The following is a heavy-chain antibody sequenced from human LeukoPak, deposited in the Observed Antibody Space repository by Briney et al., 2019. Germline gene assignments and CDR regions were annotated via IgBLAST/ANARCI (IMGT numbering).Heavy chain of an antibody. V-gene: IGHV1-69*04. CDR3: AREIVGSGFDY. J-gene: IGHJ4*02. D-gene: IGHD6-19*01. Sequence: ASVKVSCKASGGTFSSYAISWVRQAPGQGLEWMGRIIPILGIANYAQKFQGRVTITADKSTSTAYMELSSLRSEDTAVYYCAREIVGSGFDYWDQGTLVTVSS. CDR1: GGTFSSYA. CDR2: IIPILGIA.